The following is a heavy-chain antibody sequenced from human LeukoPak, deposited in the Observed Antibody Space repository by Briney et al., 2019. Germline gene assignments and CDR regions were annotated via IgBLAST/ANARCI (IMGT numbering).Heavy chain of an antibody. V-gene: IGHV4-39*01. D-gene: IGHD2-15*01. CDR2: IYYSGST. CDR1: GGSISSSSYY. J-gene: IGHJ4*02. CDR3: ARHYCRVGPIPFDY. Sequence: PSETLSLTCTVSGGSISSSSYYWGWIRQPPGKGLEWIGSIYYSGSTYYNPSLKSRVTISVDTSKNQFPLKLSSVTAADTAVYYCARHYCRVGPIPFDYWGQGTLVTVSS.